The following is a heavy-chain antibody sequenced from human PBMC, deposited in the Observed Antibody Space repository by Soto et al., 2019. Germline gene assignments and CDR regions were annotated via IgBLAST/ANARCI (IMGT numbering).Heavy chain of an antibody. D-gene: IGHD5-18*01. Sequence: GGSLRLSCAASGFTFDDYTVHWVRQAPGKGLEWVSLISWDGGSTYYADSVKGRFTISRDNSKNSLYLQMNSLRTEDTALYYCAKDIRTAMGLYYYYGMDVWGQGTTVTAP. CDR3: AKDIRTAMGLYYYYGMDV. CDR2: ISWDGGST. V-gene: IGHV3-43*01. CDR1: GFTFDDYT. J-gene: IGHJ6*02.